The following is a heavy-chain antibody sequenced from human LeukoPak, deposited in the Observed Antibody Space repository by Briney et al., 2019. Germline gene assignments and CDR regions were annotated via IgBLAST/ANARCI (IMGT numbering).Heavy chain of an antibody. CDR1: GFSFGSYW. D-gene: IGHD3-22*01. CDR3: ARPFSYYDSSGYRHY. CDR2: IKQDGSEK. J-gene: IGHJ4*02. Sequence: GGSLRLSCTASGFSFGSYWMHWVRQAPGKGLEWVANIKQDGSEKYYVDSVKGRFTISRDNAKNSLYLQMNSLRAEDTAVYYCARPFSYYDSSGYRHYWGQGTLVTVSS. V-gene: IGHV3-7*01.